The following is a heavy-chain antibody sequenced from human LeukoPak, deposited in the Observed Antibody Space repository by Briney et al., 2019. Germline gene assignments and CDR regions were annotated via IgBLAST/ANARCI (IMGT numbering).Heavy chain of an antibody. CDR2: TYYMSRWYN. CDR3: AREFWSRGSYSSGWYYQY. CDR1: GDTVSRISSA. J-gene: IGHJ4*02. D-gene: IGHD6-19*01. Sequence: SQTLSVTCAISGDTVSRISSAWTCIRQSPSRCLEWLAMTYYMSRWYNDYAISVKSRIPINADTSKNQFSLQLSSVTPEDTAVYYCAREFWSRGSYSSGWYYQYWGQGTLVTVSS. V-gene: IGHV6-1*01.